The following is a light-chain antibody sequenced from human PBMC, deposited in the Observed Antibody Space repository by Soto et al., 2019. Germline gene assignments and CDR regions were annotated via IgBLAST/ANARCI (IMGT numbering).Light chain of an antibody. Sequence: QSALTQPASVSGSPGQSITISCTGTSSDVGGYNYVSWYQQHPGKAPKLMIYEVSNRPSGVSNRFSGSKSGNTASLTLSGLQPEDEADYYCSSYTSGSTWVFGGGTQLTVL. V-gene: IGLV2-14*01. CDR3: SSYTSGSTWV. CDR1: SSDVGGYNY. CDR2: EVS. J-gene: IGLJ3*02.